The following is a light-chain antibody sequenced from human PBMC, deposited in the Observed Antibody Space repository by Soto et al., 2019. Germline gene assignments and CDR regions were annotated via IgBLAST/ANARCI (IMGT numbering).Light chain of an antibody. CDR3: QQHETLIT. CDR2: GAF. Sequence: EIVLTHSPVTLPLSPGARATLSCRASESLSSSYFAWYQHKPGQGPRLLIYGAFTRATGIPDRFSGSGSGTDFTLTISRLEPEDSAVYYCQQHETLITFGQGTRLEIK. V-gene: IGKV3-20*01. CDR1: ESLSSSY. J-gene: IGKJ5*01.